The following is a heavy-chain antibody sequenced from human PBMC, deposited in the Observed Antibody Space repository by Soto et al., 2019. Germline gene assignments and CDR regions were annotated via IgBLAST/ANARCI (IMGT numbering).Heavy chain of an antibody. J-gene: IGHJ3*02. CDR3: AFRLLPAYMRATYPSDI. CDR2: MNPNNGNT. Sequence: VASVKVSCKATGFPFSNYYLHWVRQAPGRGLEWIGMMNPNNGNTTNIEKFQGRVAMTRDMSTSTAYLDLSNLRSEDTALYYCAFRLLPAYMRATYPSDIWGQGTMVTVSS. CDR1: GFPFSNYY. V-gene: IGHV1-46*01. D-gene: IGHD2-2*01.